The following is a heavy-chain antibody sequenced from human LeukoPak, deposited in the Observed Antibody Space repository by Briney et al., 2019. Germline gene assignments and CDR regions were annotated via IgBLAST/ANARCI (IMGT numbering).Heavy chain of an antibody. D-gene: IGHD3-3*01. Sequence: GESLKISCKGSGYSFTSYWIGLVRQMPGKGLEWMGIIYPGDSDTRYSPSFQGQVTISADKSISTAYLQWSSLKASDTAMYYCARHPYYDFWSGYSNWFDPWGQGTLVTVSS. CDR1: GYSFTSYW. J-gene: IGHJ5*02. V-gene: IGHV5-51*01. CDR3: ARHPYYDFWSGYSNWFDP. CDR2: IYPGDSDT.